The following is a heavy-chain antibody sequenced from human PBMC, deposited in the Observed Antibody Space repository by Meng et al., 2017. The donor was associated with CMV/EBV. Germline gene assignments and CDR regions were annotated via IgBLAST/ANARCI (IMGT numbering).Heavy chain of an antibody. Sequence: TFSRYAIRWVRQAPGQRVVWMGGIIPIFGTANYAQKFQGRVTITTDESTSTAYMELSSLRSEDTAVYYCARVAYYDILTGYDNWFDPWGQGTLVTVSS. D-gene: IGHD3-9*01. CDR3: ARVAYYDILTGYDNWFDP. CDR2: IIPIFGTA. J-gene: IGHJ5*02. CDR1: TFSRYA. V-gene: IGHV1-69*05.